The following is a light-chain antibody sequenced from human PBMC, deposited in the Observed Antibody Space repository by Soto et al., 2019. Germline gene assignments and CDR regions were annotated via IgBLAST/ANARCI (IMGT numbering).Light chain of an antibody. V-gene: IGKV1-5*01. Sequence: DIQMTQSPSTLSASVGYRFTITCRASQTISSWLAWYQQKPGKAPNLLIYDASTLERGVPSRFSGTGSGTEFTLTIDRLQPDDFATYYCQQYHTSSITFGQGTRREIK. J-gene: IGKJ5*01. CDR3: QQYHTSSIT. CDR1: QTISSW. CDR2: DAS.